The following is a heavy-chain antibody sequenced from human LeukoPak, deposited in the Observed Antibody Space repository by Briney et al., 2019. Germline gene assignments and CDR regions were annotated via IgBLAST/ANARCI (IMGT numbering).Heavy chain of an antibody. CDR2: INHSGST. CDR3: ASSLVEVAWSGGMDV. D-gene: IGHD2-15*01. V-gene: IGHV4-34*01. Sequence: PSETLSLTCAVYGGSFSGYYWSWIRQPPGKGLEWIGEINHSGSTNYNPPLKSRVTISVDTSKNQFSLKLSSVTAADTAVYYCASSLVEVAWSGGMDVWGQGTTVTVSS. J-gene: IGHJ6*02. CDR1: GGSFSGYY.